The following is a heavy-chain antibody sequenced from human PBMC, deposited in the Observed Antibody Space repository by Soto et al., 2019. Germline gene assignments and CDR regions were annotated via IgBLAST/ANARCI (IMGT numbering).Heavy chain of an antibody. D-gene: IGHD3-9*01. CDR1: GGTFSSYA. V-gene: IGHV1-69*13. CDR2: IIPIFGTA. CDR3: ARPAYDILTGYYVYYYGMDV. J-gene: IGHJ6*02. Sequence: GASVKVSCKASGGTFSSYAISWVRQAPGQGLEWMGGIIPIFGTANYAQKFQGRVTITADESTSTAYMELSSLRSEDTAVYYCARPAYDILTGYYVYYYGMDVWGQGTTVTVYS.